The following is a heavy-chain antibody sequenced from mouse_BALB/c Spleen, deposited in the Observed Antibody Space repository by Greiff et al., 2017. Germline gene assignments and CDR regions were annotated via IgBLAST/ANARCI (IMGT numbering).Heavy chain of an antibody. CDR3: ARRNSAPHFDY. Sequence: QVQLQQPGAELVKPGASVKLSCKASGYTFTSYYMYWVKQRSGQGLEWIGYINPSTGYTEYNQKFKDKATLTADKSSSTAYMQLSSLTSEDSAVYYCARRNSAPHFDYWGQGTTLTVSS. CDR2: INPSTGYT. J-gene: IGHJ2*01. D-gene: IGHD3-1*01. V-gene: IGHV1S26*01. CDR1: GYTFTSYY.